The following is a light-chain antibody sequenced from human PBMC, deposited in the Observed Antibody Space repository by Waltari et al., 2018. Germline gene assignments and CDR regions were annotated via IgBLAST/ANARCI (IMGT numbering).Light chain of an antibody. CDR1: QGISSY. CDR2: AAS. V-gene: IGKV1-9*01. Sequence: DIQMTKSPSSLSASVGDRVTITCRASQGISSYLAWYQQKPGKAPKLLIYAASTLQSWVPSRFSGSGSGTEFTLTISSLQPEDFATYYCQELNTYPQSLTFGGGTKVEI. J-gene: IGKJ4*01. CDR3: QELNTYPQSLT.